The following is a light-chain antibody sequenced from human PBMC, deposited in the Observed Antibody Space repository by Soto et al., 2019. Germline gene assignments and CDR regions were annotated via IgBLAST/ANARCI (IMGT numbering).Light chain of an antibody. CDR1: QSISSE. CDR2: GAS. Sequence: EIVMTQSPATLSVSPGERATLSCRASQSISSELAWYQQKPGQPPRLLIYGASTRATGVPARFTGSGSGSDFTLTISGLQSEDFAVYYCQQGHYCPLTFGQGTRLEL. CDR3: QQGHYCPLT. J-gene: IGKJ2*01. V-gene: IGKV3-15*01.